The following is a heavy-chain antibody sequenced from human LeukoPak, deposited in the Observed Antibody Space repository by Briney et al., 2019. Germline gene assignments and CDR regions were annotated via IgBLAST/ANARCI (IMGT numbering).Heavy chain of an antibody. CDR2: INHSGST. V-gene: IGHV4-34*01. Sequence: PSETLSLTCAVYGGSFSGYYWSWIRQPPGKGLEWIGEINHSGSTNYNPSLKSRVTISVDTSKNQFSLKLSSVTAADTAVYYCARGRYYYDSSGYFEDDYWGQGTLVTVSS. CDR1: GGSFSGYY. D-gene: IGHD3-22*01. J-gene: IGHJ4*02. CDR3: ARGRYYYDSSGYFEDDY.